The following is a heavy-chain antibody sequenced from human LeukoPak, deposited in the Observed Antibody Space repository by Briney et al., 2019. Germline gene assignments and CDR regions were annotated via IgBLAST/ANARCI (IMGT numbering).Heavy chain of an antibody. CDR2: ISSSSSTI. CDR1: GFTFSDYY. D-gene: IGHD3-22*01. V-gene: IGHV3-11*04. J-gene: IGHJ4*02. CDR3: ARFPHYYDSSGYSF. Sequence: GGSLRLSCAASGFTFSDYYMSWIRQAPGKGLEWVSYISSSSSTIYYADSVKGRFTISRDNAKNSLYLQMNSLRDEDTAVYYCARFPHYYDSSGYSFWGQGTLVTVSS.